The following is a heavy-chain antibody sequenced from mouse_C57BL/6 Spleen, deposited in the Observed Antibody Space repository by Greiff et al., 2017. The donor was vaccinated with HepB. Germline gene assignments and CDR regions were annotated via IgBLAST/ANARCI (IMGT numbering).Heavy chain of an antibody. D-gene: IGHD4-1*02. V-gene: IGHV1-61*01. J-gene: IGHJ1*03. CDR2: IYPSDSET. CDR3: ATNWDGYFDV. CDR1: GYTFTSYW. Sequence: QVQLQQPGAELVRPGSSVKLSCKASGYTFTSYWMDWVKQRPGQGLEWIGNIYPSDSETHYNQKFKDKATLTVDKSSSTAYMQLSSLTSEDSAVYYCATNWDGYFDVWGTGTTVTVSS.